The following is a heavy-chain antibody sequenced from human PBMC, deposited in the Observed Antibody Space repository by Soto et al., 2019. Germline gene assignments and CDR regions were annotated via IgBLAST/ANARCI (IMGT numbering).Heavy chain of an antibody. D-gene: IGHD3-3*01. V-gene: IGHV4-59*01. J-gene: IGHJ5*02. CDR1: GGSISSYY. CDR2: IYYSGST. Sequence: TLSLTCTVSGGSISSYYWSWIRQPPGKGLEWIGYIYYSGSTNYNPSLKSRVTISVDTSKNQFSLKLSSVTAADTAVYYCARGYYDFWSGPPGWFDPWGQGTLVTVSS. CDR3: ARGYYDFWSGPPGWFDP.